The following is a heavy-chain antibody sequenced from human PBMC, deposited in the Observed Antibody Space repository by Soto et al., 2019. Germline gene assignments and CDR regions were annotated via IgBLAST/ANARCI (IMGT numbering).Heavy chain of an antibody. D-gene: IGHD3-22*01. Sequence: EVQLVESGGGVVQPGGSLTLACAASGFTFSNYWMHWVRQAPGKGLEWVSIINTDGSTTRLADSVKGRFTISRDNAKNTVCRPMTRLTAQDTAVYYCARDQEAHSRGYYYPKWFDPCGPGTLVTV. CDR3: ARDQEAHSRGYYYPKWFDP. CDR2: INTDGSTT. CDR1: GFTFSNYW. J-gene: IGHJ5*02. V-gene: IGHV3-74*01.